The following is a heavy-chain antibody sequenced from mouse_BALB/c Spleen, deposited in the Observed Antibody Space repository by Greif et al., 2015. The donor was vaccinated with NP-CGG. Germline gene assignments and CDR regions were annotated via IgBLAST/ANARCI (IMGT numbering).Heavy chain of an antibody. Sequence: EVQLQQSGAELVKPGASVKLSCTASGFNIKEKFMHWVKERPEQGLEWIGRIVPANGNTKYDPKFQGKATITADTSSNTAYLQLSSLTSEDTAVYYCASYVYGYYFDYWGRGATLTASS. CDR2: IVPANGNT. D-gene: IGHD2-2*01. CDR1: GFNIKEKF. V-gene: IGHV14-3*02. J-gene: IGHJ2*01. CDR3: ASYVYGYYFDY.